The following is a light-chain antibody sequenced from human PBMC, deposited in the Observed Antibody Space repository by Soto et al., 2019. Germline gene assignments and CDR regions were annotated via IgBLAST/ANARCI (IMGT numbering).Light chain of an antibody. CDR3: SSYTSSSTFYV. V-gene: IGLV2-14*01. Sequence: QSALTQPASVSGSPGQSITLSCTGTSSDVGDYNYVSWYQQHPGKAPKLMIYDVSNRPSGVSNRFSGSKSGNTASLTISGLQAEDEPDYYCSSYTSSSTFYVFGTGTKLTVL. CDR2: DVS. CDR1: SSDVGDYNY. J-gene: IGLJ1*01.